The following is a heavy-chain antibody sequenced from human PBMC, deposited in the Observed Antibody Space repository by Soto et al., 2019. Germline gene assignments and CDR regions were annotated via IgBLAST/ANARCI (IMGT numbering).Heavy chain of an antibody. CDR1: GDSFSSYS. Sequence: SETLSLTCTVSGDSFSSYSWSWIPLPPGKGLEWIGYVYNSGSTTYNPSLKSRLTMSVDTSKSQISLTLSSVTAADTAIYYCTADYGLGSYRFDYWGQGTLVTVSS. V-gene: IGHV4-59*01. J-gene: IGHJ4*02. CDR2: VYNSGST. D-gene: IGHD3-10*01. CDR3: TADYGLGSYRFDY.